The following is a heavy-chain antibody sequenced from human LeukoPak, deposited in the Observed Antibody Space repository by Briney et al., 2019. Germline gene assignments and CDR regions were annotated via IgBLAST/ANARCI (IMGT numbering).Heavy chain of an antibody. CDR2: IHSSGSPI. CDR1: GFSFSSYS. D-gene: IGHD1-26*01. Sequence: GGSLRLSCAASGFSFSSYSMNWVRQAPGKGLEWVSYIHSSGSPIYYADSVEGRFTISRDNAKNSLYLQMNSLRAEDTAVYYCAGTNSGTYRRGYWGQGTLVTVSS. J-gene: IGHJ4*02. V-gene: IGHV3-48*01. CDR3: AGTNSGTYRRGY.